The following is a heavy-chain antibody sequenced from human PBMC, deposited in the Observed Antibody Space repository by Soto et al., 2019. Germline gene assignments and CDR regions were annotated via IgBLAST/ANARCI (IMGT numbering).Heavy chain of an antibody. D-gene: IGHD6-13*01. J-gene: IGHJ6*03. CDR3: ARAGSAAGTGYYYYYYMDV. Sequence: GGSLRLSCAASGFTFGSYGMHWVRQAPGKGLEWVAVIWYDGSNKYYADSVKGRFTISRDNSKNTLYLQMNSLRAEDTAVYYCARAGSAAGTGYYYYYYMDVWGKGTTVTVSS. CDR1: GFTFGSYG. V-gene: IGHV3-33*01. CDR2: IWYDGSNK.